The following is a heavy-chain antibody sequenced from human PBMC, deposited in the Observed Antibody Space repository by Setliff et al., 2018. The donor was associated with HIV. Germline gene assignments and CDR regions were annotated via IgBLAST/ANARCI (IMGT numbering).Heavy chain of an antibody. J-gene: IGHJ3*02. D-gene: IGHD1-26*01. CDR3: AKTRVGGSYDAFNM. Sequence: GGSLRLSCAASGFTFRDYTIHWVRQVPGKGLEWASLINWDGNKTEYADSVRGRFTIARDNSKNSLSLQLNSLRIEDSALYYCAKTRVGGSYDAFNMWGQGTLVTVSS. CDR1: GFTFRDYT. V-gene: IGHV3-43*01. CDR2: INWDGNKT.